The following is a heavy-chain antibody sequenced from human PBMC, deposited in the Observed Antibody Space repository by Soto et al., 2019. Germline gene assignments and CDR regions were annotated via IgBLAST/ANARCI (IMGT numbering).Heavy chain of an antibody. J-gene: IGHJ3*02. D-gene: IGHD2-21*02. CDR2: ISSSSSYI. CDR3: ARNCGGDCYDSDAFDI. Sequence: PGVSLRLSCAASGFTFSSYSMNWVRQAPGKGLEWVSSISSSSSYIYYADSVKGRFTISRDNAKNSLYLQMNSLRAEDTAVYYCARNCGGDCYDSDAFDIWGQGTMVTVSS. V-gene: IGHV3-21*01. CDR1: GFTFSSYS.